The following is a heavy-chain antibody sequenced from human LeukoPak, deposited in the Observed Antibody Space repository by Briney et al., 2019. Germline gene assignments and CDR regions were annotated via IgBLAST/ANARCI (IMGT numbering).Heavy chain of an antibody. CDR3: ARGLRIVGATLYYYYGMDV. CDR2: TNPNSGNT. Sequence: ASVKVSCKASGYTFTSYDINWVRQAPGQGLEWMGWTNPNSGNTGYAQKFQGRVTMTRNTSISTAYMELSSLRSEDTAVYYCARGLRIVGATLYYYYGMDVWGQGTTVTVSS. CDR1: GYTFTSYD. J-gene: IGHJ6*02. V-gene: IGHV1-8*01. D-gene: IGHD1-26*01.